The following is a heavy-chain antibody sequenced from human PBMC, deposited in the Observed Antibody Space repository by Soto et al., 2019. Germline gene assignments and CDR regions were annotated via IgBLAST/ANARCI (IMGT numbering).Heavy chain of an antibody. CDR2: IKQDGGEK. D-gene: IGHD6-13*01. V-gene: IGHV3-7*01. Sequence: GGSLRLSCAASGFTFSSYWMSWVRLPPGKGLEWVATIKQDGGEKFHVDSVKGRFTISRDNARGSLYLEMNSLRAEDTAVYFWASWGTPGKSAAAEVWGLGTLVSVSS. J-gene: IGHJ4*02. CDR1: GFTFSSYW. CDR3: ASWGTPGKSAAAEV.